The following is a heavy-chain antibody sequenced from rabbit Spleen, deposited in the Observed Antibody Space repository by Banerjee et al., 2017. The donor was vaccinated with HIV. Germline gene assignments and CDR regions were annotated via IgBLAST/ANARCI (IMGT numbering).Heavy chain of an antibody. D-gene: IGHD1-1*01. V-gene: IGHV1S40*01. CDR1: GVSFSSSSY. Sequence: QSLEESGGDLVKPGASLTLTCTASGVSFSSSSYMCWVRQAPGKGLEWIGCVDVGSSGFTYFANWAKGRFTISKTSSTTVTLQMTSLTAADTATYFCARDTSSSFSSYGMDLWGQGTLVTVS. J-gene: IGHJ6*01. CDR2: VDVGSSGFT. CDR3: ARDTSSSFSSYGMDL.